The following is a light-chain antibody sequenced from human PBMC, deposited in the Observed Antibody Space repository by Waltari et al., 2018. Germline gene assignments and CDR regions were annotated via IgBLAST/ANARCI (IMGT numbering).Light chain of an antibody. CDR2: DAS. J-gene: IGKJ2*01. CDR3: QQYENLPYT. V-gene: IGKV1-33*01. Sequence: DIQMTQSPSSLSASIGDRVTLTCQASQDIINYLNWYQHTPGKAPKLLIYDASNLATGVPSRFSGGGSGTDFSLTITSLHPEDIATYFCQQYENLPYTFGQGTKLEIK. CDR1: QDIINY.